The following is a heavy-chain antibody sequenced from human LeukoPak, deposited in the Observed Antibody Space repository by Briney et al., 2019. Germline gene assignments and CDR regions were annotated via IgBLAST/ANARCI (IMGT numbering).Heavy chain of an antibody. Sequence: PGGSLRLSCAASGFSVSNTYMSWVRQAPGKGLEWVSIIYSGGNTYYADSVKGRFTISRDNSKNTLYLQMNRLRPEDTAVYYCARDTVTTFRFRDYYYYGMDVWGQGTTVTVSS. CDR3: ARDTVTTFRFRDYYYYGMDV. J-gene: IGHJ6*02. CDR2: IYSGGNT. V-gene: IGHV3-53*01. D-gene: IGHD4-17*01. CDR1: GFSVSNTY.